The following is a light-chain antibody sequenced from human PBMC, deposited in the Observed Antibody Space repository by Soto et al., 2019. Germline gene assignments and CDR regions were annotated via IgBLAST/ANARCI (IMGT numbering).Light chain of an antibody. J-gene: IGKJ1*01. CDR3: QQYDNWPPGWT. V-gene: IGKV3D-15*01. CDR1: QSVSSP. CDR2: DVS. Sequence: EVVLTHSPATLSLSPGERGSLSSMASQSVSSPLAWYQQKPGQTPRLLIYDVSNRATGISARFSGSGSGTEFTLTITSLQSEDFAVSYCQQYDNWPPGWTFGQGTKVDIK.